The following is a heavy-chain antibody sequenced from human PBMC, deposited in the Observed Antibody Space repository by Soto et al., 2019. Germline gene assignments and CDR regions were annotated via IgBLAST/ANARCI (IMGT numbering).Heavy chain of an antibody. V-gene: IGHV3-23*01. Sequence: GGSLRLSCAASGFTFSSYAMSWVRQAPGKGLEWVSAISGSGGSTYYADSVKGRFTISRDNSKNTLYLQMNSLRAEDEAVYYYEKVPPTVAITYHHYYYYMDVWGKGTTVTVSS. CDR1: GFTFSSYA. J-gene: IGHJ6*03. D-gene: IGHD2-21*01. CDR3: EKVPPTVAITYHHYYYYMDV. CDR2: ISGSGGST.